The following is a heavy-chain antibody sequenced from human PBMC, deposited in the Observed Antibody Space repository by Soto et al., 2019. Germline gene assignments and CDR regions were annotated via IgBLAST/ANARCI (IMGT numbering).Heavy chain of an antibody. V-gene: IGHV3-64D*06. J-gene: IGHJ5*02. D-gene: IGHD5-12*01. Sequence: GGSLRLSCSASGFTFSIYAMHWVRQAPGKGLEYVSAVSTNGGTSYYADSVKGRFTIYRDNSRNTLYLQMNSLRPEDTAVYYCVKDRAPRDGYKTQPGSWGLGTLVTVSS. CDR3: VKDRAPRDGYKTQPGS. CDR1: GFTFSIYA. CDR2: VSTNGGTS.